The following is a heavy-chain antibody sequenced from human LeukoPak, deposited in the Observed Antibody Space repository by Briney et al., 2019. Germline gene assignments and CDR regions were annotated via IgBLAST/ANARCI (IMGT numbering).Heavy chain of an antibody. V-gene: IGHV3-11*01. D-gene: IGHD3-22*01. Sequence: GGSLRLSCAASGFTFGDHYMSWVRQAPGKGLEWVSHISNGGVAIYYADSVKGRFTISRDNAKNSLYLQMNNLRAEDTAVYYCARYYYPGNGYYFDYWGQGALVTVSS. CDR2: ISNGGVAI. CDR1: GFTFGDHY. CDR3: ARYYYPGNGYYFDY. J-gene: IGHJ4*02.